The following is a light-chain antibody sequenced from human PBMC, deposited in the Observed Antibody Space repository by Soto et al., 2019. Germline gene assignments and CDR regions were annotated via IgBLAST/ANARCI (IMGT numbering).Light chain of an antibody. CDR2: AAS. V-gene: IGKV3-20*01. Sequence: EMVLTQSPGTLSLSPGERATLSCRASQSVRSSYLAWYQQRPGQAPRLLIYAASTRATGIPDRFSGSGSGTDFTLTISSLEPEDFAVYYCQQYYIVPLTFGGGTKVEIK. CDR3: QQYYIVPLT. CDR1: QSVRSSY. J-gene: IGKJ4*01.